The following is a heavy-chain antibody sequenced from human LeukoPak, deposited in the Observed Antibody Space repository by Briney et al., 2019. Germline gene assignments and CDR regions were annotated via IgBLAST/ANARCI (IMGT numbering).Heavy chain of an antibody. CDR3: TRENRPFCPFAF. D-gene: IGHD2/OR15-2a*01. J-gene: IGHJ4*02. CDR1: GGSIDITNY. CDR2: ISHDGTT. V-gene: IGHV4-4*02. Sequence: SETLSLTCGVSGGSIDITNYWSWVRQAPGKGLEWIGEISHDGTTNYRPSLRSRVAMSFDRANNQFSLSLTSVTAADTAVYYCTRENRPFCPFAFWGQGVLVTVSS.